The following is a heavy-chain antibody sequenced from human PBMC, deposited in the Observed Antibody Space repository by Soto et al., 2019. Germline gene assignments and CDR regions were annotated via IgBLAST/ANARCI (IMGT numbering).Heavy chain of an antibody. Sequence: PSETLSLTCTVSGGSISSYYWSWIRQPPGKGLEWIGYFYYTGSTNYNPSLKSRISMSVDTSKNQFSLKLSSVTAADTAVYYCARATSSPGYSYDGMDVWGQGTTVTVSS. CDR3: ARATSSPGYSYDGMDV. CDR1: GGSISSYY. V-gene: IGHV4-59*08. J-gene: IGHJ6*02. D-gene: IGHD5-18*01. CDR2: FYYTGST.